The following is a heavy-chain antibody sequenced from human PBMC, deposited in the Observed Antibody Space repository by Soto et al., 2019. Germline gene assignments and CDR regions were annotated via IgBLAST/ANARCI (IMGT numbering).Heavy chain of an antibody. J-gene: IGHJ4*02. CDR1: GGSISNVYYS. D-gene: IGHD7-27*01. CDR3: TRGPSGDKVDY. Sequence: QVQLQESGPGLVKPSQTLSLTCTVSGGSISNVYYSWSWIRQPPDKGLEWIGPIYNGGSTYNNPSLNGRVTISVDTSKNQFSLKLSSVSAADTAVYYCTRGPSGDKVDYWGQGTLVTVSS. CDR2: IYNGGST. V-gene: IGHV4-30-4*01.